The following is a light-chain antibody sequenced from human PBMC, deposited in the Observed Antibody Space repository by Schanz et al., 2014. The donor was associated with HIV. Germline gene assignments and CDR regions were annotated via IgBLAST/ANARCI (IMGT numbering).Light chain of an antibody. CDR2: GAS. CDR1: QYISSW. V-gene: IGKV1-39*01. CDR3: QQSFTSPYT. J-gene: IGKJ2*01. Sequence: DIQMTQSPSTLSASVGDRVTITCRASQYISSWLAWYQQKPGKAPKLLIEGASSLQRGVPSRFSGSGSGTDFSLTISSLQLEDLATYYCQQSFTSPYTFGQGTKLEI.